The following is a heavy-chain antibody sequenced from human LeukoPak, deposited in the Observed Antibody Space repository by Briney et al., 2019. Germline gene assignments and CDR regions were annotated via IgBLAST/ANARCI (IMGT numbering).Heavy chain of an antibody. CDR1: GGSISSYY. CDR2: IYHSGST. V-gene: IGHV4-38-2*02. J-gene: IGHJ4*02. D-gene: IGHD3-3*01. Sequence: SETLSLTCTVSGGSISSYYWGWIRQPPGKGLEWIGSIYHSGSTYYNPSLKSRVAISVDTSKNQFSLKLSSVTAADTAVYYCARVGNFWSGYYTSYFDYWGQGTLVTVSS. CDR3: ARVGNFWSGYYTSYFDY.